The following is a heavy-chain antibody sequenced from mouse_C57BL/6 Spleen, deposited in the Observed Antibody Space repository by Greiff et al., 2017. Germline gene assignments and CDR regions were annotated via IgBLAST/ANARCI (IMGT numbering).Heavy chain of an antibody. Sequence: QVHVKQSGAELVKPGASVKMSCKASGYTFTSYWITWVKQRPGQGLEWIGDIYPGSGSTNYNEKFKSKATLTVDTSSSTAYMQLSSLTSEDSAVYYCARFDYYGSSYYYAMDYWGQGTSVTVSS. CDR1: GYTFTSYW. J-gene: IGHJ4*01. D-gene: IGHD1-1*01. V-gene: IGHV1-55*01. CDR2: IYPGSGST. CDR3: ARFDYYGSSYYYAMDY.